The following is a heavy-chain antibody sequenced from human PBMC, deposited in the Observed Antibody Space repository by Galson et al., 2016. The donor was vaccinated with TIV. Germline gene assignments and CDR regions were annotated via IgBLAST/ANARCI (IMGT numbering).Heavy chain of an antibody. D-gene: IGHD3-10*01. CDR3: ARGPFYYGSGSSFYLDY. Sequence: SLRLSCAAYGFTFSGYLMHWVRQVPGKGLVWVSRINSDGSTTSYADSVEGRFTVSRDNARNTLFLQMNSLTADDTAVYYCARGPFYYGSGSSFYLDYWGQGTLVTVSS. CDR2: INSDGSTT. J-gene: IGHJ4*02. V-gene: IGHV3-74*01. CDR1: GFTFSGYL.